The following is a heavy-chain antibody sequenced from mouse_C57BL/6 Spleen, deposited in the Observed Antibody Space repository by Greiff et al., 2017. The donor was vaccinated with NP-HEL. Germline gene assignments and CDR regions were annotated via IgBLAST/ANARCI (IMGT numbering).Heavy chain of an antibody. CDR1: GYTFTSYW. CDR3: ARTDYGSSYFVDY. D-gene: IGHD1-1*01. CDR2: IDPSDSYT. Sequence: VQLQQPGAELVKPGASVKLSCKASGYTFTSYWMQWVKQRPGQGLEWIGEIDPSDSYTNYNQKFKGKATLTVDTSSSTAYMQLSSLTSEDSAVYYCARTDYGSSYFVDYWGQGTTLTVSS. V-gene: IGHV1-50*01. J-gene: IGHJ2*01.